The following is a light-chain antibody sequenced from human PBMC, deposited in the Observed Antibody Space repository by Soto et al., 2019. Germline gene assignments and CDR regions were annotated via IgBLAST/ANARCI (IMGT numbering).Light chain of an antibody. CDR2: RAS. Sequence: EIVLTQSPGTLSLSPGETATLSCRASQSVARDLTWYQQKTAQAPRLLISRASTGATGIPDRFSGSGSGTDFTLTISRLEPEDSAVYYCQQHTISMYTFGQGTKVEIK. CDR3: QQHTISMYT. CDR1: QSVARD. J-gene: IGKJ2*01. V-gene: IGKV3-20*01.